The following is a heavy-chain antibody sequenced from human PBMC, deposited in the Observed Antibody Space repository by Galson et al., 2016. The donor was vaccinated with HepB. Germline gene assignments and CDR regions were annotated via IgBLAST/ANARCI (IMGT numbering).Heavy chain of an antibody. Sequence: SLRLSCAASGPTSSTYWVNWVRQAPGKGLEWVGSIKQDGSQKFSVDSVKGRFTISRDDAENSLYLQMNSLRADDTAVYYCAGGTYHNWFDAWGQGTLVTVSS. CDR1: GPTSSTYW. V-gene: IGHV3-7*03. D-gene: IGHD3-16*01. CDR3: AGGTYHNWFDA. CDR2: IKQDGSQK. J-gene: IGHJ5*02.